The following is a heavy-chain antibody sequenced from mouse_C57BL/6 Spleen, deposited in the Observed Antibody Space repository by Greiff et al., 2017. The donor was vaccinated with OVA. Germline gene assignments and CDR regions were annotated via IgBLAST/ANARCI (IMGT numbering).Heavy chain of an antibody. J-gene: IGHJ3*01. CDR2: ISPGSGST. Sequence: VQLQQPGAELVKPGASVKMSCKASGYTFTSYWITWVKQRPGQGLEWIGDISPGSGSTNYNEKFKSKATLTVDTSSSTAYMQLSSLTSEDSAVYYCARRDDYDAWFAYWGQGTLVTVSA. V-gene: IGHV1-55*01. CDR3: ARRDDYDAWFAY. CDR1: GYTFTSYW. D-gene: IGHD2-4*01.